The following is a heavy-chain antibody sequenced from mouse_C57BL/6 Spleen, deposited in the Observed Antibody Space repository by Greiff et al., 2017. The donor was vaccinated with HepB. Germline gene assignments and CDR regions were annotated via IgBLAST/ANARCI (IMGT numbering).Heavy chain of an antibody. Sequence: VKLMESGPCLVAPSQSLSITCTVSGFSLTSYGVDWVRQSPGKGLEWLGVIWGVGSTNYNSALKSRLSISKDNSKSQVFLKMNSLQTDDTAMYYCASGYYYGSSSFAYWGQGTLVTVSA. CDR3: ASGYYYGSSSFAY. CDR2: IWGVGST. V-gene: IGHV2-6*01. J-gene: IGHJ3*01. CDR1: GFSLTSYG. D-gene: IGHD1-1*01.